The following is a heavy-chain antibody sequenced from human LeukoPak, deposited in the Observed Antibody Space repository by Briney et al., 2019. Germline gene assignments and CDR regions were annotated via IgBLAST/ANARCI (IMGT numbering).Heavy chain of an antibody. J-gene: IGHJ4*02. CDR3: ARDPTTVVTLPYYFDF. D-gene: IGHD4-23*01. Sequence: AESLSLTCAVSGGSFFGSHWNWIRQSPEKGLEWIGELNHSGSTNYNPSLKSRVTILTDASKSQFFLKLTSVTAADTAVYYCARDPTTVVTLPYYFDFWGQGTLVSVSP. CDR2: LNHSGST. V-gene: IGHV4-34*01. CDR1: GGSFFGSH.